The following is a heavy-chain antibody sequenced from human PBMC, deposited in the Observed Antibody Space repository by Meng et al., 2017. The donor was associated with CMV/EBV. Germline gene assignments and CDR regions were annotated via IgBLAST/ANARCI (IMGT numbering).Heavy chain of an antibody. D-gene: IGHD3-9*01. V-gene: IGHV4-39*01. CDR3: ASTGRLAPYNYYGMDV. J-gene: IGHJ6*02. CDR1: GGSISSSSYY. CDR2: IYYSGST. Sequence: SETLSLTCTVSGGSISSSSYYWGWIRQPPGKGLEWIGSIYYSGSTYYNPSLKSRVTISVDTSKNQFSLKLSSVTAADTAVYYCASTGRLAPYNYYGMDVWGQGTTVTVSS.